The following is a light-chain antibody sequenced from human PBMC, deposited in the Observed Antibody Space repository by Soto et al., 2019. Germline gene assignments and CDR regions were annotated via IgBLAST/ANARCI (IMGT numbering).Light chain of an antibody. CDR2: GAS. J-gene: IGKJ1*01. CDR3: QVYAGSHLWT. Sequence: EDVLPQSPGTLSLSPGESATLSCRDSQYVSSGYLAWYQQKPGQAPRLLIYGASTRAAGIPDRFSRSGSETDVSLSIRRLGLEDYAVYYCQVYAGSHLWTFSQGTKVEGK. V-gene: IGKV3-20*01. CDR1: QYVSSGY.